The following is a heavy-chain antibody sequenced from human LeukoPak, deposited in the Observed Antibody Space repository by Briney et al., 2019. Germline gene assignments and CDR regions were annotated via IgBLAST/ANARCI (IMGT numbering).Heavy chain of an antibody. D-gene: IGHD3-10*01. J-gene: IGHJ4*02. CDR3: ARDLGYGSGTTNPSGELRFDY. Sequence: SVKVSCKASGGTFSSYAISWVRQAPGQGLEWMGRIIPILGIANYAQKFQGRVTITADKSTSTAYMELSSLRSGDTAVYYCARDLGYGSGTTNPSGELRFDYWGQGTLVTVSS. CDR1: GGTFSSYA. CDR2: IIPILGIA. V-gene: IGHV1-69*04.